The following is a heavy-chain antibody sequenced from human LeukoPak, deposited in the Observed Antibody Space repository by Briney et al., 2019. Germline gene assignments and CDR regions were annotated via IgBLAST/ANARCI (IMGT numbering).Heavy chain of an antibody. Sequence: GASVKVSCKASGGTFSSYAISWVRQAPGQGLEWMGGIIPIFGTANYAQKFQGRVTITADKSTSTAYMELSSLRYEDTAVYYCARALPTDLQSSDYWGQGTLVTVSS. J-gene: IGHJ4*02. CDR1: GGTFSSYA. CDR3: ARALPTDLQSSDY. D-gene: IGHD1-26*01. CDR2: IIPIFGTA. V-gene: IGHV1-69*06.